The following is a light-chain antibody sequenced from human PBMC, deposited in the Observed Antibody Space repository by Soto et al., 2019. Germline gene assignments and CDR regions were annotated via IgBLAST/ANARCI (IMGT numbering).Light chain of an antibody. V-gene: IGKV3-11*01. CDR3: QQYTGPPTT. Sequence: IVLTQSPATLSLSPGERATLSCRTSQSVSSHLAWYQQKPGQAPRLLIHDASSRAPGTPDRFSGSGSGTDFTLTITRLEPEDSAVYFCQQYTGPPTTFGQGTRLEIK. CDR2: DAS. J-gene: IGKJ5*01. CDR1: QSVSSH.